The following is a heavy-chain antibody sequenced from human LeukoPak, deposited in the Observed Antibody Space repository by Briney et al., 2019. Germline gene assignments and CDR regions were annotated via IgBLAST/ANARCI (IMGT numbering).Heavy chain of an antibody. CDR3: ARDRKSGSYFDY. D-gene: IGHD1-26*01. CDR1: GYTFTGYY. CDR2: INPNSGGT. J-gene: IGHJ4*02. V-gene: IGHV1-2*06. Sequence: ASVKVSCKASGYTFTGYYMHWVRQAPGQGLEWMGRINPNSGGTNYAQKFQGRVTMTRDTSISTAYMELSRLRSDDTAVYYCARDRKSGSYFDYWGQGTLVTVPS.